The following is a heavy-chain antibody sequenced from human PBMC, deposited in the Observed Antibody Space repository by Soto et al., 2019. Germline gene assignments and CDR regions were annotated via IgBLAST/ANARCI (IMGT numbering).Heavy chain of an antibody. V-gene: IGHV1-69*01. CDR1: GGTFSSYA. J-gene: IGHJ6*02. D-gene: IGHD2-8*02. CDR3: ARARRVSWSPADYYYYGMDV. Sequence: QVQLVQSGAEVKKPGSSVKVSCKASGGTFSSYAISWVRQAPGQGLEWMGGIIPIFGTANYAQKFQGRVTITADESTSTAYMELSSLRSEDTAVYYCARARRVSWSPADYYYYGMDVWGQGTTVTVSS. CDR2: IIPIFGTA.